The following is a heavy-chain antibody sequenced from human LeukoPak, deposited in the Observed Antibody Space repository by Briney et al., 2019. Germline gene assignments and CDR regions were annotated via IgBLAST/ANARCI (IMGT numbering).Heavy chain of an antibody. D-gene: IGHD6-6*01. CDR2: IYYSGST. CDR3: ARGVAAQDY. CDR1: GGSNSSHY. V-gene: IGHV4-59*11. J-gene: IGHJ4*02. Sequence: SETLSLTCTVSGGSNSSHYWSWIRQPPGKGLEWIGYIYYSGSTNYNPSLKSRVTISVDTSKNQFSLKLSSVTAADTAVYYRARGVAAQDYWGQGTLVTVSS.